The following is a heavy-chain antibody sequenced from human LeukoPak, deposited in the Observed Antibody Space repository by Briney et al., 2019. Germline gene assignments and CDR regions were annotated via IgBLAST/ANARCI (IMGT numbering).Heavy chain of an antibody. CDR2: IYYSGST. Sequence: SQTLSLTCTVSGGSISSGDYYWSWIRQPPGKGLEWIGYIYYSGSTYYNPSLKSRVTMSVDTSKNQFSLKLSSVTAADTAVYYCARDDAPGLVAATADAFDIWGQGTMVTISS. CDR1: GGSISSGDYY. V-gene: IGHV4-30-4*08. J-gene: IGHJ3*02. D-gene: IGHD2-15*01. CDR3: ARDDAPGLVAATADAFDI.